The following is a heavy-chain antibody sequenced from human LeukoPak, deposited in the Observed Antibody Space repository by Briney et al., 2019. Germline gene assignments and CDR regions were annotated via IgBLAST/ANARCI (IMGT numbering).Heavy chain of an antibody. J-gene: IGHJ4*02. Sequence: PGGSLRLSCAASGCTFKSYVMGWVRQAPGRGLEWVSYISKRSGHIYHTDCVEGRFTTSRDNANDSLYLQMNNLRVEDTAIYFCARFDGGFDSWGQGTLVTVSS. CDR1: GCTFKSYV. CDR2: ISKRSGHI. CDR3: ARFDGGFDS. D-gene: IGHD3-9*01. V-gene: IGHV3-21*05.